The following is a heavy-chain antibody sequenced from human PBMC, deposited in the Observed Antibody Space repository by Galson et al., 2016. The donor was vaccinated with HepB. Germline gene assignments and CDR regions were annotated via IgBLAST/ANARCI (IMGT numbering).Heavy chain of an antibody. J-gene: IGHJ5*02. D-gene: IGHD3-9*01. Sequence: QSGAEVKKPGESLKISCKGSGYIFTTYWVVWVRQMPGKGLEWMGSIYPGNSDTKYSPSFQGQVTISADKSVNTAYLQWRSLKASDTALFYCATQPHYDILPGYRFDPWGQGALVIVSS. V-gene: IGHV5-51*01. CDR1: GYIFTTYW. CDR2: IYPGNSDT. CDR3: ATQPHYDILPGYRFDP.